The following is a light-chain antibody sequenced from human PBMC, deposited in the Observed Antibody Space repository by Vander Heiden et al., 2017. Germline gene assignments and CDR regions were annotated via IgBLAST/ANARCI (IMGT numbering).Light chain of an antibody. CDR3: QQFDTLPLT. CDR1: QDIRHS. CDR2: DAS. V-gene: IGKV1-33*01. J-gene: IGKJ4*01. Sequence: DIQMTQSPSSLSAFVGDRVSITCQATQDIRHSLNWYHQRPGKAPNLLIFDASSLESGVPSRFSGTGSATDFSLIISDLQPEDVGTYFCQQFDTLPLTFGGGTKVEI.